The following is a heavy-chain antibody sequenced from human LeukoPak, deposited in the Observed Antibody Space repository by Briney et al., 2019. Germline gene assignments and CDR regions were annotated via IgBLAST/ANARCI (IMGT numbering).Heavy chain of an antibody. CDR3: AKLYYRSGTGGFDS. Sequence: SETLSLTCAVYGGSFSAYYWSWIRQPPGKGLEWIGEIDHTGSTNYNPSLKSRVTMSVDTSKNQISLQVTSVTAADTAVYYCAKLYYRSGTGGFDSWGQGTLVTVSS. J-gene: IGHJ4*02. CDR1: GGSFSAYY. D-gene: IGHD3-3*01. CDR2: IDHTGST. V-gene: IGHV4-34*01.